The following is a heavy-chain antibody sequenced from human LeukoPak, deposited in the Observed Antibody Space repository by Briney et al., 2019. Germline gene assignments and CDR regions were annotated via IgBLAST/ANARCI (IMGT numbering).Heavy chain of an antibody. D-gene: IGHD3-10*01. CDR3: ASPYGSGSYYNIPHYYYYMDV. CDR1: GYTFTSYD. V-gene: IGHV1-8*01. Sequence: GASVKVSCKASGYTFTSYDINWVRQATGQGLEWMGWMNPNSGNTGYAQKFQGRVTMTRNTSISTAYMELSSLRSEDTAVYYCASPYGSGSYYNIPHYYYYMDVWGKGTTVTVSS. CDR2: MNPNSGNT. J-gene: IGHJ6*03.